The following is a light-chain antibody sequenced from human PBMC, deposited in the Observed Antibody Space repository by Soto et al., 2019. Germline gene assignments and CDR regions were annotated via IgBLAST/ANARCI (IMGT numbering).Light chain of an antibody. CDR1: QSVSSSY. Sequence: EIVLTQSPGTLSLSPGERATLSCRASQSVSSSYLAWYQQKPGQAPRLLIYGASSRATGIPDRFSGSGSGPDFTLTISRLEPEDFAVYFCQQYGSSPWKFGQVNKVDIK. CDR3: QQYGSSPWK. J-gene: IGKJ1*01. CDR2: GAS. V-gene: IGKV3-20*01.